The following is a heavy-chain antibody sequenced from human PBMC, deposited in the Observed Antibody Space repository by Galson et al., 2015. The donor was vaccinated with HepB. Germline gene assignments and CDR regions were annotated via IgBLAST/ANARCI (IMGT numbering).Heavy chain of an antibody. CDR1: GYTFTSYA. J-gene: IGHJ4*02. D-gene: IGHD3-16*02. CDR3: AREGTFGGIIVDY. Sequence: SVKVSCKASGYTFTSYAMNWVRQAPGQGLEWMGWINTNTGNPRYAQGFTGRFVFSLDTSVSTAYLQISSLKAEDTAVYYCAREGTFGGIIVDYWGQGTLVTVSS. V-gene: IGHV7-4-1*02. CDR2: INTNTGNP.